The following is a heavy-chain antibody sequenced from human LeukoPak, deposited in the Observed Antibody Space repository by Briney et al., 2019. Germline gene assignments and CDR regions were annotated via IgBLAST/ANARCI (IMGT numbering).Heavy chain of an antibody. CDR1: GFTFSSYS. J-gene: IGHJ3*02. Sequence: GGSLRLSCAASGFTFSSYSMNWVRQAPGKELEWVSSISSSSSYIYYADSMKGRFTISRDNAKNSLYLQMNSLRAEDTAVYYCASYYYGSGGDAFDIWGQGTMVTVSS. D-gene: IGHD3-10*01. CDR3: ASYYYGSGGDAFDI. CDR2: ISSSSSYI. V-gene: IGHV3-21*01.